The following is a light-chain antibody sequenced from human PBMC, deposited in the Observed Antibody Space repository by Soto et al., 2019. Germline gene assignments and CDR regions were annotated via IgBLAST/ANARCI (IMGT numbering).Light chain of an antibody. Sequence: DIHMTQSPSTLSTSVGDRVTITCLAIQRIGRFLAWYQHQPGKAPKLLIYDASTLESGVPSRFSGTGSGTEFTFSITSLQLEDFGTYYRQLCSIPWTFCHGTK. CDR2: DAS. V-gene: IGKV1-5*01. CDR3: QLCSIPWT. J-gene: IGKJ1*01. CDR1: QRIGRF.